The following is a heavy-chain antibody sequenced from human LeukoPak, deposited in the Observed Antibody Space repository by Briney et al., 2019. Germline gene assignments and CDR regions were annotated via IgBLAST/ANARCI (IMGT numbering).Heavy chain of an antibody. CDR1: GGTFSNYV. Sequence: GASVKVSCKASGGTFSNYVICWVRQAPGQGLEWMGGIIPIFGTANYAQKFQGRVTVTADESTSTAYMELSSLRSEDTAVYYCAKEELGIRLDYWGQGTLVTVSS. J-gene: IGHJ4*02. D-gene: IGHD7-27*01. CDR2: IIPIFGTA. CDR3: AKEELGIRLDY. V-gene: IGHV1-69*13.